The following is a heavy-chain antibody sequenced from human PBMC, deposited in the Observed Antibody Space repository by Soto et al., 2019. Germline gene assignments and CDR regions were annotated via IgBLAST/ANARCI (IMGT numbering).Heavy chain of an antibody. CDR3: ARVGYSSSPAIPNAFDI. CDR2: TYYRSKWYN. CDR1: GDSVSSNSAA. D-gene: IGHD6-13*01. J-gene: IGHJ3*02. V-gene: IGHV6-1*01. Sequence: SQTLSLTCAISGDSVSSNSAAWNWIRQSPSRGLEWLGRTYYRSKWYNDYAVSVKSRITINPDTSKNQFSLQLNSVTPEDTAVYYCARVGYSSSPAIPNAFDIWGQGTMVTVSS.